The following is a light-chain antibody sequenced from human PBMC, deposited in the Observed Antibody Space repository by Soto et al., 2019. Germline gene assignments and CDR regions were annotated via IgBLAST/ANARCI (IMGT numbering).Light chain of an antibody. CDR2: EVS. J-gene: IGLJ3*02. CDR1: SSDVGGYNY. CDR3: SSYAGSNNWV. Sequence: QSALTQPTSASGSPGQSVTISCTGTSSDVGGYNYVSWYQQHPGKAPKLMISEVSKRPSGVPDRFSGSKSGNTASLTVSGLQTEDEADYYCSSYAGSNNWVFGGGTKVTVL. V-gene: IGLV2-8*01.